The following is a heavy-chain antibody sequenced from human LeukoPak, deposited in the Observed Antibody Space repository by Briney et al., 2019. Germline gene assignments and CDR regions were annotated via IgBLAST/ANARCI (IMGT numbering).Heavy chain of an antibody. CDR1: GGSISSSSYY. CDR3: ARGRIGSSWYGDFDY. D-gene: IGHD6-13*01. V-gene: IGHV4-39*07. CDR2: IYYSGST. Sequence: PSETLSLTCTVSGGSISSSSYYWGWIRQPPGKGLEWIGSIYYSGSTYYNPSLKSRVTMSADTSKNQLSLKLSSVTAADTAVYYCARGRIGSSWYGDFDYWGQGTLVTVSS. J-gene: IGHJ4*02.